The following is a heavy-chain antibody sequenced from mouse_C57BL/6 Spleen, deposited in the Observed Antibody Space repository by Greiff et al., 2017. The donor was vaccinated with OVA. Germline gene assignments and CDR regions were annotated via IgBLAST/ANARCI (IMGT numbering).Heavy chain of an antibody. J-gene: IGHJ3*01. CDR1: GYAFTNYL. Sequence: QVQLQQSGAELVRPGTSVKVSCKASGYAFTNYLIEWVKQRPGQGLEWIGVINPGSGGTNYNEEFKGKATLTADKSSSTAYMQLSSLTSEDSAVYFCARRGEYYGNYDRFAYWGQGTLVTVSA. D-gene: IGHD2-1*01. CDR2: INPGSGGT. CDR3: ARRGEYYGNYDRFAY. V-gene: IGHV1-54*01.